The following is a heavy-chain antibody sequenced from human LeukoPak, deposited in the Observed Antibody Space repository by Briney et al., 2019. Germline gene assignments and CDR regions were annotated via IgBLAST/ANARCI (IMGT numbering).Heavy chain of an antibody. CDR3: ARGYCNSGSCFDF. CDR1: GDSINSRSYY. CDR2: VYYTGNT. D-gene: IGHD2-15*01. Sequence: SETLSLTCTVSGDSINSRSYYWDWIRQPPGKGLEWIGYVYYTGNTNYNPSLKSRVTMSVDTSKNQFSLKLRSVTAADTAVYYCARGYCNSGSCFDFWGQGTLVTASS. V-gene: IGHV4-61*05. J-gene: IGHJ4*02.